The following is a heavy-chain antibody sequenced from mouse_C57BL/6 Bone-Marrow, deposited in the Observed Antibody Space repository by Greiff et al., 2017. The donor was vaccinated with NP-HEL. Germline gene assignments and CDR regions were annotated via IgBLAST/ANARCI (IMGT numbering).Heavy chain of an antibody. CDR3: TRETTVVAPYWYFDV. CDR1: GFTFSSYA. V-gene: IGHV5-9-1*02. J-gene: IGHJ1*03. CDR2: ISSGGDYI. D-gene: IGHD1-1*01. Sequence: EVKLVESGEGLVKPGGSLKLSCAASGFTFSSYAMSWVRQTPEKRLEWVAYISSGGDYIYYADTVKGRFTISRDNARNTLYLQMSSLKSEDTAMYYCTRETTVVAPYWYFDVWGTGTTVTVSS.